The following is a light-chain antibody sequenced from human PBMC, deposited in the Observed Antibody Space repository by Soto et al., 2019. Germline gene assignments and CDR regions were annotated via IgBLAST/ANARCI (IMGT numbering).Light chain of an antibody. CDR1: SSDVGSYNR. V-gene: IGLV2-18*02. CDR3: SSYTSTSTWV. CDR2: EVS. J-gene: IGLJ2*01. Sequence: QSALTQPPSVSGSPGQSVTISCTGTSSDVGSYNRVSWYQQPPGTVPKLMISEVSNRPSGVPDRFSGSKSGNTASLTISGLQAEDEADSYCSSYTSTSTWVFGGGTKLTVL.